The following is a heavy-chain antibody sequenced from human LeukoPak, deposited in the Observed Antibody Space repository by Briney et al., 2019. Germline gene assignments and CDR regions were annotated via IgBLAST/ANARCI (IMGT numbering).Heavy chain of an antibody. J-gene: IGHJ4*02. CDR2: INHSGST. CDR1: GGSFSGYY. D-gene: IGHD5-18*01. Sequence: SETLSLTCAVYGGSFSGYYWSWTRQPPGKGLEWIGEINHSGSTNYNPSLKSRVTISVDTSKNQFSLKLSSVTAADTAVYYCARGGDQLWFNYWGQGTLVTVSS. CDR3: ARGGDQLWFNY. V-gene: IGHV4-34*01.